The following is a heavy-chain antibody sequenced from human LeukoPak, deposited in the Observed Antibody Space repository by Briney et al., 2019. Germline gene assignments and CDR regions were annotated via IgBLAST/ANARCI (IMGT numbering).Heavy chain of an antibody. CDR3: ARAARGTIFGVVTQRFDY. CDR1: GYTFTSYG. CDR2: ISAYNGNT. V-gene: IGHV1-18*01. Sequence: ASVKVSCKASGYTFTSYGISWVRQAPGRGLEWMGWISAYNGNTNYAQKLQGRVTMTTDTSTSTAYMEQRSLRSDDTAVYYCARAARGTIFGVVTQRFDYWGQGTLVTVSS. J-gene: IGHJ4*02. D-gene: IGHD3-3*01.